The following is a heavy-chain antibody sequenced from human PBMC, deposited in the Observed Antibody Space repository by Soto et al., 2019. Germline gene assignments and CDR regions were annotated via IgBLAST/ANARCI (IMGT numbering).Heavy chain of an antibody. J-gene: IGHJ6*01. Sequence: QVQLVESGGGVVQPGRSLRLSCAASGFTFSSYGMHWVRQAPGKGLEWVAVISYDGSNKYYADSVKGRFTISRDNSKNTLYLQMNSLRAEDTAVYYCAKDILSSWYVSYGMDVW. CDR3: AKDILSSWYVSYGMDV. CDR1: GFTFSSYG. D-gene: IGHD6-13*01. CDR2: ISYDGSNK. V-gene: IGHV3-30*18.